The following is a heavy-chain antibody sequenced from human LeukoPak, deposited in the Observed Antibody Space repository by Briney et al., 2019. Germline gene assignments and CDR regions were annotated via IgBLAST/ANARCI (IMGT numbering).Heavy chain of an antibody. CDR2: IPYDSSNK. J-gene: IGHJ4*02. CDR3: ATEFNYYGSGSYC. D-gene: IGHD3-10*01. V-gene: IGHV3-30*02. CDR1: GFNFIKYG. Sequence: GGSLRLSCSASGFNFIKYGMHWVRQAPGKGLEWVAFIPYDSSNKYYADSVKGRFTISRDNSKNTLYLQMNSLKAEDTAVYYCATEFNYYGSGSYCWGQGTLVTVSS.